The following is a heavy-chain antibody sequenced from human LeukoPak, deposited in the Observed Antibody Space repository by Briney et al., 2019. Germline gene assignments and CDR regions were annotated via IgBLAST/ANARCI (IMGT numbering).Heavy chain of an antibody. Sequence: GGSLRLSCAASGFTFSSYAMHWVRQAPGKGLEWVAVISYDGSNKYYADSVKGRFTISRDNAKNSLYLQMNSLRAEDTAVYYCARDPYCSSTSCYFEADYWGQGTLVTVSS. D-gene: IGHD2-2*01. J-gene: IGHJ4*02. CDR3: ARDPYCSSTSCYFEADY. V-gene: IGHV3-30-3*01. CDR1: GFTFSSYA. CDR2: ISYDGSNK.